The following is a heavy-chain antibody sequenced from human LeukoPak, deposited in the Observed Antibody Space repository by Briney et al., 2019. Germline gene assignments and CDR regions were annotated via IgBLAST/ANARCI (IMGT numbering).Heavy chain of an antibody. CDR3: ARGPYSYGFVY. V-gene: IGHV1-8*03. J-gene: IGHJ4*02. Sequence: EASVKVSCKASGYTFTSYDINWVRQATGQGLEWMGWMNPNSGNTGYAQKFQGRVTITRNTSISTAYMELSSLRSEDTAVYHCARGPYSYGFVYWGQGTLVTVSS. D-gene: IGHD5-18*01. CDR1: GYTFTSYD. CDR2: MNPNSGNT.